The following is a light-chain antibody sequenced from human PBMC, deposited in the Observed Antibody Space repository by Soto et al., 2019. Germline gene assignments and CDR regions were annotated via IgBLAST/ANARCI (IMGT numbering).Light chain of an antibody. Sequence: LVMTQSPATLSVSPGERAILSCRASQNIYSNVAWYQKRPGQAPRILIYRASTRATGIPARFSGSGSGTDFNLTISRVETEDFAVYDCQQLRSSTLTFGGGTKVDI. V-gene: IGKV3-15*01. CDR3: QQLRSSTLT. CDR1: QNIYSN. J-gene: IGKJ4*01. CDR2: RAS.